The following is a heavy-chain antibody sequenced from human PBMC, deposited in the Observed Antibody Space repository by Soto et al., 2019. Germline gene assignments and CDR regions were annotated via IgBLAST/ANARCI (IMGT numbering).Heavy chain of an antibody. CDR1: GGTFSSYA. V-gene: IGHV1-69*06. CDR2: IIPIFGTA. Sequence: QVQLVQSGAEAKRPGSSVQVACTSSGGTFSSYAISWVRQAPGRGGEGMGGIIPIFGTANYAQKSQGRVTITADKSTSTAYMELSSLRSEDTAVYYCASEVAGSGTYHWFDPWGQGTLVTVSS. D-gene: IGHD3-10*01. J-gene: IGHJ5*02. CDR3: ASEVAGSGTYHWFDP.